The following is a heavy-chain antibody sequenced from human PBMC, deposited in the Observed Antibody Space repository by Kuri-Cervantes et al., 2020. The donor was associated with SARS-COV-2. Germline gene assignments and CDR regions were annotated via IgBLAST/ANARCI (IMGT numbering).Heavy chain of an antibody. CDR2: ISGSGGST. J-gene: IGHJ4*02. V-gene: IGHV3-23*01. CDR1: GFTFSSYA. CDR3: ARDGLSSGGDY. Sequence: GESLKISCAASGFTFSSYAMSWVRQAPGKGLEWVSAISGSGGSTYYADSVKGRFTISRDNSKNTLYLQMNSLRAEDTAVYYCARDGLSSGGDYWGQGTLVTVSS. D-gene: IGHD6-19*01.